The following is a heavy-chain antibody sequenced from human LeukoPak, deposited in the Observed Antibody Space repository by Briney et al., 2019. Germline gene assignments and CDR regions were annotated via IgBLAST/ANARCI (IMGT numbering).Heavy chain of an antibody. J-gene: IGHJ6*02. D-gene: IGHD6-13*01. CDR3: AKAASSSWPSYYYGMDV. Sequence: PGGSLRLSCAASGFTFSSYAMSWVRQAPGKGLEWVSAINSGGSTYYADSVKGRFTISRDNSKNTLYLQMNSLRAEDTAVYYCAKAASSSWPSYYYGMDVWGQGTTVTVSS. CDR1: GFTFSSYA. CDR2: INSGGST. V-gene: IGHV3-23*01.